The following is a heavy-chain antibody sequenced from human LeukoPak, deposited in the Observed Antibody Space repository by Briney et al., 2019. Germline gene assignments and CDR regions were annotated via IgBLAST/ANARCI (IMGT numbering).Heavy chain of an antibody. CDR3: ARRWNYGRNYYIDV. CDR2: INDSGTI. Sequence: PSETLSLTCGVYGGSFIAYYWSWIRQSPGMGLEWIGEINDSGTINYNPSLMSRVTISLDKSKNQFSLRLSSATAADTAVYYCARRWNYGRNYYIDVWGKGATVSVSS. D-gene: IGHD1-7*01. CDR1: GGSFIAYY. V-gene: IGHV4-34*01. J-gene: IGHJ6*03.